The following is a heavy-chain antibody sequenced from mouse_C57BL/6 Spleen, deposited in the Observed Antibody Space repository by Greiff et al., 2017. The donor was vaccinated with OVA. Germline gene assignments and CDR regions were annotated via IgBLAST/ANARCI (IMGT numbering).Heavy chain of an antibody. D-gene: IGHD1-1*01. CDR3: ARSHGSSYVGAMDY. CDR1: GYTFTDYN. V-gene: IGHV1-22*01. Sequence: VQLQQSGPELVKPGASVKMSCKASGYTFTDYNMHWVQQSHGKSLEWIGYINPNNGGTSYNQKFKGKATLPVTKSSSTAYMELRSLTSEDSAVEDCARSHGSSYVGAMDYWGQGTSVTVSS. CDR2: INPNNGGT. J-gene: IGHJ4*01.